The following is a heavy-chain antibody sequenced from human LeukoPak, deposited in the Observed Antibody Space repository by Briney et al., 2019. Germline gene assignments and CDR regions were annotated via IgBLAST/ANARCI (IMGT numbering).Heavy chain of an antibody. CDR2: IYSGGST. J-gene: IGHJ4*02. CDR1: GFTVSSNY. D-gene: IGHD1-26*01. CDR3: ASGEWELLGSPNDY. V-gene: IGHV3-66*02. Sequence: GGSLRLSCAASGFTVSSNYMSWVRQASGKGLEWVSVIYSGGSTYYADSVKGRFTISRDNSKNTLYLQMNSLRAGDTAVYYCASGEWELLGSPNDYWGQGTLVTVSS.